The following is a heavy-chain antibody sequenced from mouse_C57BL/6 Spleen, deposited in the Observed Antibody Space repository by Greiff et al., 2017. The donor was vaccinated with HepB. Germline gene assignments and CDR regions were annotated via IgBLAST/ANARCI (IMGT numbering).Heavy chain of an antibody. D-gene: IGHD1-1*01. J-gene: IGHJ3*01. V-gene: IGHV1-81*01. CDR2: IYPRSGNT. CDR3: ATITTVVAPFPY. CDR1: GYTFTSYG. Sequence: VKLQQSGAELARPGASVKLSCKASGYTFTSYGISWVKQRNGQGLEWIGEIYPRSGNTYYNEKFKGKATLTADKSSSTAYMELRSLTSEDSAVYFCATITTVVAPFPYWGQGTLVTVSA.